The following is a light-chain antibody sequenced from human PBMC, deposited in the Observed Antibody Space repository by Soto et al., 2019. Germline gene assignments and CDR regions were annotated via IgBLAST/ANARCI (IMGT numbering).Light chain of an antibody. CDR3: ASYTRTTTLV. Sequence: QSALTQPPSASGSPGQSVTISCTGTPSDVGGYNSVSWYQQYPGKAPKLMIYDVSKRPSGVPDRFSGSKSGNTASLTVSGLQAEDEADYYCASYTRTTTLVFGGGTKLTVL. CDR2: DVS. J-gene: IGLJ2*01. CDR1: PSDVGGYNS. V-gene: IGLV2-8*01.